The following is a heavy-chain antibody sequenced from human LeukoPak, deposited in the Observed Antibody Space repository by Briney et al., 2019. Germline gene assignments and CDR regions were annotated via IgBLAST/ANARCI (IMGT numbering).Heavy chain of an antibody. CDR1: GFTFSSYW. D-gene: IGHD3-3*01. Sequence: GGSLRLSCAASGFTFSSYWMSWVRQAPGKGLEWVANIRPDGSEKQYVDSVKGRFTISRDNTTNSLYLQMNSLRAEDTAVYYCARDEGVWSGSDHWGPGTLVTVSS. V-gene: IGHV3-7*01. CDR3: ARDEGVWSGSDH. CDR2: IRPDGSEK. J-gene: IGHJ4*02.